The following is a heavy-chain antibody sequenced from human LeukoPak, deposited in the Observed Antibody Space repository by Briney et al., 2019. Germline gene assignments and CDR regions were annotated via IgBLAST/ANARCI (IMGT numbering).Heavy chain of an antibody. J-gene: IGHJ5*02. CDR2: IKQDGSEK. V-gene: IGHV3-7*01. CDR3: ARELVHTSLDP. CDR1: GFTFRTPG. D-gene: IGHD1-1*01. Sequence: GGSLRLSCAASGFTFRTPGMNWVRQAPGKGLEWVANIKQDGSEKYYVDSVKGRFTISRDNAKNSLYLQMNSLRAEDTAVYYCARELVHTSLDPWGQGTLVTVSS.